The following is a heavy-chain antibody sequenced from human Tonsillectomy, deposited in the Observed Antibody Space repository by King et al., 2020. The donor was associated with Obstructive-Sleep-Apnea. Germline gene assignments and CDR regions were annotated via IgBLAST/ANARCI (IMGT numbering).Heavy chain of an antibody. V-gene: IGHV3-66*01. J-gene: IGHJ6*02. D-gene: IGHD1-14*01. CDR3: ARFGVTVYYYYGMDV. CDR2: IYSGGST. CDR1: GFTVSSNY. Sequence: VQLVESGGGLVQPGGSLRLSCAASGFTVSSNYMSWVRQAPGKGLEWVSIIYSGGSTYYEDSVKGRFTISRDNSKNTLYLQMNSLRAEDTAVYYCARFGVTVYYYYGMDVWGQGTTVTVSS.